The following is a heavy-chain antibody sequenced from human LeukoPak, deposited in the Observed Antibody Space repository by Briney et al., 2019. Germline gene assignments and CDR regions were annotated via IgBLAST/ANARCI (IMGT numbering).Heavy chain of an antibody. CDR1: GFTFGSYA. Sequence: GGSLRLSCEASGFTFGSYAMYWVRQAPGKGLEWVAGIFGSGGSAHYADSVKGRFTISRDNSKNTLYLQMNSLRAEDTAVYYCARDRYYYDSYDAFDIWGQGTMVTVSS. CDR2: IFGSGGSA. CDR3: ARDRYYYDSYDAFDI. V-gene: IGHV3-23*01. J-gene: IGHJ3*02. D-gene: IGHD3-22*01.